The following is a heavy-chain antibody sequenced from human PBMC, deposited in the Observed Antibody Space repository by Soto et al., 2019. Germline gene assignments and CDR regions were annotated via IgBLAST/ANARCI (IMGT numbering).Heavy chain of an antibody. V-gene: IGHV3-30*18. Sequence: GGSLRLSCAASGFTFSSYGMHRVRQAPGKGLEWVAVISYDGSNKYYADSVKGRFTISRDNSKNTLYLQMNSLRAEDTAVYYCAKDPYSSSRAYYYGMDVWGQGTTVTVSS. CDR2: ISYDGSNK. D-gene: IGHD6-13*01. CDR3: AKDPYSSSRAYYYGMDV. CDR1: GFTFSSYG. J-gene: IGHJ6*02.